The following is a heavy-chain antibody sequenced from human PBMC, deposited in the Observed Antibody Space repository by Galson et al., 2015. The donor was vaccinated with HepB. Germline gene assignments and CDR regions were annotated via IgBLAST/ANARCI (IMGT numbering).Heavy chain of an antibody. CDR1: GFTFSSYG. Sequence: SLRLSCAASGFTFSSYGMHWVRQAPGKGLGWVAVIWYDGSNKYYADSVKGRFTISRDNSKNTLYLQMNSLRAEDSAVYYCAKGASSGSSSWYYFDYWGQGTLVTVSS. D-gene: IGHD6-13*01. V-gene: IGHV3-33*06. CDR2: IWYDGSNK. CDR3: AKGASSGSSSWYYFDY. J-gene: IGHJ4*02.